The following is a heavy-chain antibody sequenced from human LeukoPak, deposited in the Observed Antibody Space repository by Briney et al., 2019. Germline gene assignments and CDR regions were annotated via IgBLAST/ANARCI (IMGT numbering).Heavy chain of an antibody. V-gene: IGHV3-53*01. CDR2: IYSGGGT. Sequence: LGGSLRLSCAASGFTVSNNYISWVRQAPGKGLEWVSVIYSGGGTKYADSVKARFTISRDNSKNTVYLQMNSLRADDTAVYYCARATLDNWGQGTLVTVSS. CDR3: ARATLDN. CDR1: GFTVSNNY. J-gene: IGHJ4*02.